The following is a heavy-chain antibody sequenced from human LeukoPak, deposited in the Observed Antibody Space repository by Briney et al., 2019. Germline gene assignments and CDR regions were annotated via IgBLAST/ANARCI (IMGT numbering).Heavy chain of an antibody. V-gene: IGHV1-69*13. CDR3: ASVGLGYCSSTSCYFVY. CDR2: IIPIFGTA. Sequence: ASVKVSCKASGGTFSSYAISWVRQAPGQGLEWMGEIIPIFGTANYAQKFQGRVTITADESTSTAYMELSSLRSEDTAVYYCASVGLGYCSSTSCYFVYWGQGTLVTVSS. J-gene: IGHJ4*02. D-gene: IGHD2-2*01. CDR1: GGTFSSYA.